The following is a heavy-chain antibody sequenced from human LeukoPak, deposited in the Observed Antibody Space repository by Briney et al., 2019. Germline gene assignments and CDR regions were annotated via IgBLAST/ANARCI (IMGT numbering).Heavy chain of an antibody. Sequence: ASVKVSCKASGYTFTSYDINWVRQATGQGLEWMGWMNPNSGNTGCAQKFQGRVTITRNTSISTAYMELSSLRSEDTAVYYCARRRRAARPASFDYWGQGTLVTVSS. CDR3: ARRRRAARPASFDY. CDR1: GYTFTSYD. V-gene: IGHV1-8*03. CDR2: MNPNSGNT. D-gene: IGHD6-6*01. J-gene: IGHJ4*02.